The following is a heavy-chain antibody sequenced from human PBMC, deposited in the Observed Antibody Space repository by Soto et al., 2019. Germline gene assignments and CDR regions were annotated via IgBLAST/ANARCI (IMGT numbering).Heavy chain of an antibody. D-gene: IGHD6-13*01. CDR2: INGYNGNT. V-gene: IGHV1-18*01. J-gene: IGHJ4*02. CDR1: GYTFNSYG. CDR3: AIELGQQLVDY. Sequence: QVQLVQSGAEVKKPGASVKVSCKASGYTFNSYGISWVRQAPGQGLEWMGWINGYNGNTKYAQKLQGRVTMTTDTSTSTAYMALRSLRSDDTAVYYFAIELGQQLVDYWGQGTLVTVSS.